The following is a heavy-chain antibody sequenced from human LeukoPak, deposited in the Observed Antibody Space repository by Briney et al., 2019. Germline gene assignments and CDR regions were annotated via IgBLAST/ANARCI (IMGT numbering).Heavy chain of an antibody. CDR2: VNSDGTST. Sequence: GGSLRLSCAAAQSTFYSYWMHWVRLVPGKGLAWVSRVNSDGTSTTYADSVKGRFTVSRDNAQKTLYLQMDSLRVDDTAVYYCAGGGFSGFDHWGQGILVTVSS. CDR1: QSTFYSYW. D-gene: IGHD4-23*01. V-gene: IGHV3-74*03. CDR3: AGGGFSGFDH. J-gene: IGHJ4*02.